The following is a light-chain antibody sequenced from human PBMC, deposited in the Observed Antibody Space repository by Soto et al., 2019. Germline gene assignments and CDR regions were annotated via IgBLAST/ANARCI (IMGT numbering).Light chain of an antibody. CDR3: QQRSNWPLIT. Sequence: EIVLTQSPGTLSLSPWERATLSCMATQTVSSSFLAWYQQKPGQAPRLLIYGASSRATGIPDRFSGSGSGTEFTLTISSLQSEDFATYYCQQRSNWPLITFGQGTRLEIK. CDR2: GAS. CDR1: QTVSSSF. J-gene: IGKJ5*01. V-gene: IGKV3D-20*02.